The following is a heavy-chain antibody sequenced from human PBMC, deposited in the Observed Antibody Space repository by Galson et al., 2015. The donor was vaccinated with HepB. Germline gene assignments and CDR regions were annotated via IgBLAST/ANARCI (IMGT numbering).Heavy chain of an antibody. V-gene: IGHV1-2*02. D-gene: IGHD3-16*01. J-gene: IGHJ1*01. CDR2: IDPKNGDT. Sequence: SCKASGYTFTGYYMHWVRQAPGQGLEWMGRIDPKNGDTTYAQNFRGRVTMTRDTSISTVYMEMSRLTSDDTAVYYCSGITVGGWGQGTLVTVSS. CDR1: GYTFTGYY. CDR3: SGITVGG.